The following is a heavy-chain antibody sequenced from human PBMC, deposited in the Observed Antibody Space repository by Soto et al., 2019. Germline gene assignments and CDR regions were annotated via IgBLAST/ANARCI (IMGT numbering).Heavy chain of an antibody. CDR3: ARVTYDSSGYPFDY. J-gene: IGHJ4*02. V-gene: IGHV3-21*01. CDR1: GVTFSSYS. D-gene: IGHD3-22*01. Sequence: GGSLRLSCAASGVTFSSYSMNWVRQAPGKGLEWVSSISSSSSYIYYADSVKGRFTISRDNAKNSLYLQMNSLRAEDTAVYYCARVTYDSSGYPFDYWGQGTLVTVSS. CDR2: ISSSSSYI.